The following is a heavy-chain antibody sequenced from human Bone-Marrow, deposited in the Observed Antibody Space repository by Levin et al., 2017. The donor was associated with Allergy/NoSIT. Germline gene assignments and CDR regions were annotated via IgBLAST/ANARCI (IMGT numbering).Heavy chain of an antibody. J-gene: IGHJ6*03. CDR1: GFTFNNYA. Sequence: SCAASGFTFNNYALGWVRQAPGKGLEWVSAMSGSGGYTNYADSVKGRIIISRDTSKNTLYLQMNSLSAEDTAVYYCAKFTTPSRNYYIYMDIWGKGTTVTVSS. CDR2: MSGSGGYT. V-gene: IGHV3-23*01. D-gene: IGHD4-11*01. CDR3: AKFTTPSRNYYIYMDI.